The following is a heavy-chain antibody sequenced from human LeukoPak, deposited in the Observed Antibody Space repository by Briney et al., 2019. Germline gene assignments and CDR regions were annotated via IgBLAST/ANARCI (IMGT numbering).Heavy chain of an antibody. Sequence: PGGSLRLSCAASGFTFSSYSMNWVRQAPGKGLEWVSSISSSSSYIYYADSVKGRFTISRDNAKNSLYLQMNSLRAEDTAVYYCARAPRYSSSPIDYWGQGTLVTVSS. J-gene: IGHJ4*02. V-gene: IGHV3-21*01. CDR2: ISSSSSYI. D-gene: IGHD6-13*01. CDR3: ARAPRYSSSPIDY. CDR1: GFTFSSYS.